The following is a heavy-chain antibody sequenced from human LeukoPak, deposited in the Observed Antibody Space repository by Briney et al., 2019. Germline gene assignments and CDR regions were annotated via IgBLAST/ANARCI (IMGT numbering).Heavy chain of an antibody. CDR2: ISSNSAYI. CDR1: GFTFSDYY. V-gene: IGHV3-11*06. J-gene: IGHJ6*02. Sequence: GGSLRLSCAASGFTFSDYYMSWIRQAPGKGLEWVSAISSNSAYIFYADSVEGRFTISRDNAKSSVSLQMNSLRDDDTAVYYCARIFRYQLIDYYALDVWGQGTTVTVSS. D-gene: IGHD2-2*01. CDR3: ARIFRYQLIDYYALDV.